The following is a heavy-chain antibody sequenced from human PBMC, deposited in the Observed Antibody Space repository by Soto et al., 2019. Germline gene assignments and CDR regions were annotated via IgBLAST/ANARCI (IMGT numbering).Heavy chain of an antibody. J-gene: IGHJ5*02. CDR1: GFTFSNYA. CDR3: AKGIGIRIAATGTGGWFDP. CDR2: ISGSGENT. V-gene: IGHV3-23*01. Sequence: PGGSLRLSCAASGFTFSNYAMSWVRQAPGKGLEWVSGISGSGENTYYADSVKGRFTISRDNSKNTLYLQMNSLRGEDTAVYSCAKGIGIRIAATGTGGWFDPWGQGTLVTVSS. D-gene: IGHD6-13*01.